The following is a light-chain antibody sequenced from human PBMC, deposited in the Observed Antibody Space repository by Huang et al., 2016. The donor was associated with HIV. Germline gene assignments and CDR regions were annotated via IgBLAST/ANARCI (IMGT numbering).Light chain of an antibody. Sequence: DIQLTQSPSAMSASVGDRVSITCRASQDISNFLAWFQQKPGGAPKLLIYAASSLQSGVPSRFSGSRSGTKFTLTIGNLQPEDFATYYCLQHHVYPRTFGQGTNV. V-gene: IGKV1-17*03. CDR2: AAS. J-gene: IGKJ1*01. CDR3: LQHHVYPRT. CDR1: QDISNF.